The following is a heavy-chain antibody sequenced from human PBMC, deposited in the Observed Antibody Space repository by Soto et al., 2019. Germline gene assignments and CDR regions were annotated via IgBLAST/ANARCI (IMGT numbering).Heavy chain of an antibody. CDR1: GFTFSNAW. CDR3: TTGSYDILTGPSYYYYYMDV. CDR2: IKSKTDGGTT. J-gene: IGHJ6*03. D-gene: IGHD3-9*01. V-gene: IGHV3-15*01. Sequence: GGSLRLSCAASGFTFSNAWMSWVRQAPGKGLEWVGRIKSKTDGGTTDYAAPVKGRFTISSEDSKNTLYLQMNSLKTEDTAVYYCTTGSYDILTGPSYYYYYMDVWGKGTTVTVSS.